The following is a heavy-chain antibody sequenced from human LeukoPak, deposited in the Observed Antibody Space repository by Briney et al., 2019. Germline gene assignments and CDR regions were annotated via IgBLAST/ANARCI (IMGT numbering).Heavy chain of an antibody. V-gene: IGHV3-48*01. CDR1: GFTFSDYS. CDR3: ARDQAGVGY. J-gene: IGHJ4*02. D-gene: IGHD3-10*01. CDR2: ISSSSSTI. Sequence: PGGSLRLSCAASGFTFSDYSMNWVRQAPGKGLEWISYISSSSSTIYYADSVKGRFTISRDNAKNSLYLQMNSLRAEDTAVYYCARDQAGVGYWGQGTLVTVSS.